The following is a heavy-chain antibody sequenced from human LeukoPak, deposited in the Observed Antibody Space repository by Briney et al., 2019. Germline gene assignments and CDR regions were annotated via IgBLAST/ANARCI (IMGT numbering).Heavy chain of an antibody. CDR2: VYTSGST. Sequence: KASETLSLTCTVSGGSISSGGYYWSWIRQPAGKGLEWIGRVYTSGSTNCNPSLKSRVTISIDTSKNQFSLNLSSVTAADTAVYYCARDQALGYGWPTVLAIDIWGQGTMVTVSS. D-gene: IGHD6-19*01. CDR3: ARDQALGYGWPTVLAIDI. J-gene: IGHJ3*02. V-gene: IGHV4-61*02. CDR1: GGSISSGGYY.